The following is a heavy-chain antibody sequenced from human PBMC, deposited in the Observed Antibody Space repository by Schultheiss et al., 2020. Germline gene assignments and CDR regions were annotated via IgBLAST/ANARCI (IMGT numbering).Heavy chain of an antibody. CDR1: GYTFTSYD. D-gene: IGHD4/OR15-4a*01. J-gene: IGHJ4*02. V-gene: IGHV1-8*01. CDR3: ARGGSGGVYGD. CDR2: MHPNSGAT. Sequence: ASVKVSCKTSGYTFTSYDINWVRQATGQGLEWMGWMHPNSGATGYAQKFQGRVTMTRDTSINTAYMELTSLRYEDTAVYYCARGGSGGVYGDWGQGTLVNGYS.